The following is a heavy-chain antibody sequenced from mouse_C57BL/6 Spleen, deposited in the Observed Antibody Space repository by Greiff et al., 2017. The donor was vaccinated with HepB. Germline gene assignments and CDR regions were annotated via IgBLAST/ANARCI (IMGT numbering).Heavy chain of an antibody. CDR2: IDPNSGGT. CDR3: ARDSSGYGEVFAY. CDR1: GYTFTSYW. V-gene: IGHV1-72*01. Sequence: QVQLKQPGAELVKPGASVKLSCKASGYTFTSYWMHWVKQRPGRGLEWIGRIDPNSGGTKYNEKFKIKATLTLDKPSSTAYMQLSSLTSEDSAVYYCARDSSGYGEVFAYWGQGTLVTVSA. D-gene: IGHD3-2*02. J-gene: IGHJ3*01.